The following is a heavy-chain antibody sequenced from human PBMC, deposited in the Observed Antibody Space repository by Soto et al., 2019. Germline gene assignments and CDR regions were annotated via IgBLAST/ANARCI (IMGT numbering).Heavy chain of an antibody. J-gene: IGHJ2*01. CDR1: GGTFRNHG. D-gene: IGHD5-12*01. Sequence: QVQLVQSGAEVKKPGSSVKISCKASGGTFRNHGISWLRQAPGQGLEWIGGFTPKFGTANYAPKFQGRVSITADESTTIASVALSNLRPEDTAVYFCARGVVSGFEFWYFDLWGLGTLITVSS. V-gene: IGHV1-69*01. CDR3: ARGVVSGFEFWYFDL. CDR2: FTPKFGTA.